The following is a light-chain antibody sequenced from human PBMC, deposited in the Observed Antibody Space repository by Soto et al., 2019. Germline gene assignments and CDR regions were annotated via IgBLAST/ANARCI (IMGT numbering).Light chain of an antibody. J-gene: IGKJ4*01. CDR2: DAS. CDR1: QDIKNY. V-gene: IGKV1-33*01. CDR3: QHYDNLPLT. Sequence: DIQMTQSPSSLSASVGDRVTITCRASQDIKNYLNWYQQKSGKAPKLLIYDASDLETGVPSRFSGSGSWTDFTFTINSLQPEDIATYYCQHYDNLPLTFGGGTKVDIK.